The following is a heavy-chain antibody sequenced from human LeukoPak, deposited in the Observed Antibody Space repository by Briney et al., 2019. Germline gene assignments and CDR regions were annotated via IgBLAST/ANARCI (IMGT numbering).Heavy chain of an antibody. D-gene: IGHD6-13*01. V-gene: IGHV1-69*13. J-gene: IGHJ4*02. Sequence: GASVKASCKASGGTFSSYAISWVRQAPGQGLEWMGGTIPIFGTANYAQKFQGRVTITADESTSTAYMELSSLRSEDTAVYYCAIHIAAAGLYYFDYWGQGTLVTVSS. CDR3: AIHIAAAGLYYFDY. CDR1: GGTFSSYA. CDR2: TIPIFGTA.